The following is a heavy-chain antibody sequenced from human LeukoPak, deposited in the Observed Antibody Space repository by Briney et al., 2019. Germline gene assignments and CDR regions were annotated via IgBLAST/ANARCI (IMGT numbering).Heavy chain of an antibody. V-gene: IGHV5-51*01. D-gene: IGHD3-22*01. CDR2: IYPGDSDT. J-gene: IGHJ5*02. CDR3: ARNAYYYDSSGYYFWFDP. Sequence: GESLKISCKGSGYSFTSYWIGWVRQMPGKGLKWMGIIYPGDSDTRYSPSFQGQVTISADKSISTAYLQWSSLKASDTAMYYCARNAYYYDSSGYYFWFDPWGQGTLVTVSS. CDR1: GYSFTSYW.